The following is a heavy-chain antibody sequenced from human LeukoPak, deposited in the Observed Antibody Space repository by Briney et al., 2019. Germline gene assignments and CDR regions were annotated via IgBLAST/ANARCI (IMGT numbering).Heavy chain of an antibody. CDR2: LYYSGKT. J-gene: IGHJ5*02. V-gene: IGHV4-39*07. CDR3: ARAPTFGYWFDP. CDR1: GGSISSSTYY. Sequence: SETLSLTCIISGGSISSSTYYWGWIRQPPGTGLEWIGTLYYSGKTYYNPSLKSRVTISIDTSKNQFSLKLNSVTAADTAVYYCARAPTFGYWFDPWGQGTLVTVSS. D-gene: IGHD3-10*02.